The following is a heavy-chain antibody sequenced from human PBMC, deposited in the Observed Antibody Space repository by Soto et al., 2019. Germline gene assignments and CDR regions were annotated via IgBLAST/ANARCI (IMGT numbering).Heavy chain of an antibody. D-gene: IGHD3-10*01. CDR3: AKPLYCYETGGYQ. CDR2: ISGSGGST. CDR1: GFTFSSYA. J-gene: IGHJ4*02. Sequence: EVQLLESGGGLVQPGGSLRLSCAASGFTFSSYAMSWFRQAPGKGLEWVSTISGSGGSTDYADCVKGRFTLSRDNSKNTLYLHMNSLRAEETAVYYCAKPLYCYETGGYQWGQGTLGTVSS. V-gene: IGHV3-23*01.